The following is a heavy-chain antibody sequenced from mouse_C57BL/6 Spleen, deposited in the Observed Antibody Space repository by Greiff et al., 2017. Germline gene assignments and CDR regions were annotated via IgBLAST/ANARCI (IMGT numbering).Heavy chain of an antibody. D-gene: IGHD2-4*01. V-gene: IGHV1-66*01. Sequence: QVQLKQSGPELVKPGASVKISCKASGYTFTSYYIHWVKQRPGQGLEWIGWIYPGGGNTKYNEKFKGKATLTADTSSSTAYMQLSRLTSEDSAVXYCAGGDYDYAGYYAMDYWGEGTSGTVSS. CDR2: IYPGGGNT. CDR3: AGGDYDYAGYYAMDY. J-gene: IGHJ4*01. CDR1: GYTFTSYY.